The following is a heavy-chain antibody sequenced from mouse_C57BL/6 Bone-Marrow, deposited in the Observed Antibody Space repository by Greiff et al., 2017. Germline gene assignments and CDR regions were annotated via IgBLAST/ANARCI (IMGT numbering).Heavy chain of an antibody. CDR2: ISSGSSTI. J-gene: IGHJ1*03. D-gene: IGHD2-3*01. V-gene: IGHV5-17*01. CDR1: GFTFSDYG. CDR3: ARCLLRWYFDV. Sequence: EVQLMESGGGLVKPGGSLKLSCAASGFTFSDYGMHWVRQAPEKGLEWVAYISSGSSTIYYADTVKGRFTISRDNAKNTLFLQLTSLRSEDTAMYYCARCLLRWYFDVWGTGTTVTVSS.